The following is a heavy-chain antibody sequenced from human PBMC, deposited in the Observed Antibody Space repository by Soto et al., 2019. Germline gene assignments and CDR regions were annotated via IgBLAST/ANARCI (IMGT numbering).Heavy chain of an antibody. CDR1: GFTFNEFW. D-gene: IGHD1-7*01. Sequence: EVQLVESGGGLVQPGGSLRLSCAASGFTFNEFWMIWVRQAPGKGLEWVANIKADGSAKGYVDSVKGRFTISRDNAKNSRFLQMNGLRAEDTAVYYWGKDFGGTFWGQGSLVIVSS. CDR2: IKADGSAK. V-gene: IGHV3-7*05. J-gene: IGHJ4*02. CDR3: GKDFGGTF.